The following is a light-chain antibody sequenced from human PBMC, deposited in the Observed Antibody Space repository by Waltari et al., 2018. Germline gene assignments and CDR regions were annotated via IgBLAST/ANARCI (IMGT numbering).Light chain of an antibody. Sequence: QSALTQPASVSGSPGQSIPISCTGTNSYIGYYNYVSWYQQYPGKAPKLMIFDVTRWPSGVSHRFSGSKSGNTASLTISGLQAEDEADYFCAAYTSTNTVIFGGGTKVTVL. CDR3: AAYTSTNTVI. CDR1: NSYIGYYNY. J-gene: IGLJ2*01. V-gene: IGLV2-14*01. CDR2: DVT.